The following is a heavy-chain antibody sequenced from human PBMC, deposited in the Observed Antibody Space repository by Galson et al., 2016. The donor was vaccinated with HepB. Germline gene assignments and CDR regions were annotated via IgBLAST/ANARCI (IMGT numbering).Heavy chain of an antibody. Sequence: SVKVSCKVSGYTLAELSMHWVRQAPGKGLEWMGGFDPDDGETHYAQKFQGRITMTEDTSTDTAYMELRSLRSDDTAVYYCATVYCTSVSCPNGCYWGQGTLVTVSS. CDR1: GYTLAELS. J-gene: IGHJ4*02. D-gene: IGHD2-2*01. V-gene: IGHV1-24*01. CDR2: FDPDDGET. CDR3: ATVYCTSVSCPNGCY.